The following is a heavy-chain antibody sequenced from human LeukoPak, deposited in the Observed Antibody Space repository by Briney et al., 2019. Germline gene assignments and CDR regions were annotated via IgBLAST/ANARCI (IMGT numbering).Heavy chain of an antibody. CDR2: IYYSGST. CDR3: ARSLGYCSSTSCPNWFDP. CDR1: GGSISSYY. V-gene: IGHV4-59*01. D-gene: IGHD2-2*01. Sequence: ASETLSLNCTVSGGSISSYYWSWIRQPPGKGLEWIGYIYYSGSTNYNPSLKSRVTISVDTSKNQFSLKLSSVTAADTAVYYCARSLGYCSSTSCPNWFDPWGQGTLVTVSS. J-gene: IGHJ5*02.